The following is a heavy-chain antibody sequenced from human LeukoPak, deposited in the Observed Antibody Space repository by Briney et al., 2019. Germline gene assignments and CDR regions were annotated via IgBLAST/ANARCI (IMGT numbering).Heavy chain of an antibody. J-gene: IGHJ4*02. CDR1: GFTFSNYP. CDR3: ARSEGTAVTMFDY. CDR2: IPYDGSNN. Sequence: PGRSLRLSCAASGFTFSNYPMHWVRQAPGKGLEWVAVIPYDGSNNYYSDSVKGRFTISRDNSKNTLYLQMNSLRPEDTAVYYCARSEGTAVTMFDYWGQGTPVTVSS. V-gene: IGHV3-30-3*01. D-gene: IGHD4-17*01.